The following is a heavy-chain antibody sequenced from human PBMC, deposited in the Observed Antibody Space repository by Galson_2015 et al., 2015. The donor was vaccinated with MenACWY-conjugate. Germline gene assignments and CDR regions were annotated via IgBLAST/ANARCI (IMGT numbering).Heavy chain of an antibody. CDR3: VRGSSGWRGMDI. CDR2: ICAGGISI. D-gene: IGHD6-19*01. CDR1: GFAFSNYG. Sequence: SLRLSCAASGFAFSNYGMHWVRQAPGKGLECVSRICAGGISIMYGDSVRGRFTISRDDAENTLYLQMDSLRADDTAVYFCVRGSSGWRGMDIWGQGTTVTVSS. J-gene: IGHJ6*02. V-gene: IGHV3-74*03.